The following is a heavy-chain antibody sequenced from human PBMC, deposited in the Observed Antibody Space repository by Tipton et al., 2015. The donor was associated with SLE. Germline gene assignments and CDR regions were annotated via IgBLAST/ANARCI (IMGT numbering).Heavy chain of an antibody. D-gene: IGHD3-3*01. Sequence: TLSLTCAVSGFSITSGYYWGWIRQPPGKGLVWIGSIYHSGSTYYNPSLKSRGTISVDTSKNQFSLKLNSVIAADTAVYFCAREGGPYDFWSDTISGFDYWGQGTLVTVSS. V-gene: IGHV4-38-2*02. CDR1: GFSITSGYY. J-gene: IGHJ4*02. CDR2: IYHSGST. CDR3: AREGGPYDFWSDTISGFDY.